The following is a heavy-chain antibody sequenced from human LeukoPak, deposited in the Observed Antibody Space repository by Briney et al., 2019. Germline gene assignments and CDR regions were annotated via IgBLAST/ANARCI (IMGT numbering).Heavy chain of an antibody. V-gene: IGHV1-18*01. CDR1: GYTFTKYG. CDR2: ISAHNGNT. CDR3: ARELLSVGFDYCDYVPDWFDP. D-gene: IGHD4-17*01. Sequence: ASVKVSCKASGYTFTKYGINWVRQAPGQGPEWMGGISAHNGNTKFARKLQGRVTLTTDTSTSTAYMELRSLRADDTAVYYCARELLSVGFDYCDYVPDWFDPWGQGALVRVSS. J-gene: IGHJ5*02.